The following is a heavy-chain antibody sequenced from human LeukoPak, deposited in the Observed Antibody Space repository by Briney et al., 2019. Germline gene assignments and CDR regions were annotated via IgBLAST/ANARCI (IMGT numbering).Heavy chain of an antibody. CDR2: IRSSSSTI. Sequence: GGSLRLSCEASGFTFSNYSMNWVRQAPGKGLEWVSYIRSSSSTIYYADSVKGRFTISRDNAKNSLYLQMNSLRAEDMAVYYCAKDRLMDVWGKGTTVTVSS. CDR1: GFTFSNYS. V-gene: IGHV3-48*01. D-gene: IGHD6-6*01. CDR3: AKDRLMDV. J-gene: IGHJ6*03.